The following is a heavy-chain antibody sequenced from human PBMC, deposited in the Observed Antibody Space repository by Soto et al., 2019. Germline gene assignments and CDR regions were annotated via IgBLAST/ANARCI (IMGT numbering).Heavy chain of an antibody. D-gene: IGHD3-3*02. V-gene: IGHV1-46*04. CDR3: ARALTIYSPFDY. J-gene: IGHJ4*02. CDR1: GYTFTNYY. CDR2: ISPSGVST. Sequence: QVQLVQSGAEVKKPGASVKVSCKASGYTFTNYYIHWVRQAPGQGLEWMGVISPSGVSTSYAQKLQGSITTTTYTSTSTVDMAVSSLTFEATAVYSCARALTIYSPFDYWGQGTLVTVSS.